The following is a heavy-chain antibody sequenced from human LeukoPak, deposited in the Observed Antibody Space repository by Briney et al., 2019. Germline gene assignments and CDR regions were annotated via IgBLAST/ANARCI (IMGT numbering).Heavy chain of an antibody. Sequence: GGSLRLSCAASGFTFSSYGMHWVRQAPGKGLEWVAFIRYDGSNKYYADSVKGRFTISRDNSKNTLYLQMNSLRAEDTAVYYCAKDGGQQLVPWFDPWGQGTLVTVSS. CDR2: IRYDGSNK. J-gene: IGHJ5*02. V-gene: IGHV3-30*02. CDR3: AKDGGQQLVPWFDP. CDR1: GFTFSSYG. D-gene: IGHD6-13*01.